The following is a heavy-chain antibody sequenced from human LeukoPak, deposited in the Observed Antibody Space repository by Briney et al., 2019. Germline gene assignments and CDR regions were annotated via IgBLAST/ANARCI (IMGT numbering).Heavy chain of an antibody. V-gene: IGHV3-7*01. Sequence: LPGGSLRLSCAASGFSFSSYNMNWVRQAPGKGLEWVANIKQDGSEKYYVDSVKGRFTISRDNAKNSLYLQMNSLRAEDTAVYYCARGPYCGGDCYVPYYFDYWGQGTLVTVSS. D-gene: IGHD2-21*02. CDR1: GFSFSSYN. J-gene: IGHJ4*02. CDR3: ARGPYCGGDCYVPYYFDY. CDR2: IKQDGSEK.